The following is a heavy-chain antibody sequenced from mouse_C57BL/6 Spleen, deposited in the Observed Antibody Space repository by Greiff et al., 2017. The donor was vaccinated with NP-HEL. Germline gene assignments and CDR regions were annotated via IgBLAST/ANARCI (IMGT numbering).Heavy chain of an antibody. CDR2: INYDGSST. CDR3: ARVPITTVVARYFDV. Sequence: EVKLVESEGGLVQPGSSMKLSCTASGFTFSDYYMAWVRQVPEKGLEWVANINYDGSSTYYLDSLKSRFIISRDNAKNILYLQMSSLKSEDTATYYCARVPITTVVARYFDVWGTGTTVTVSS. D-gene: IGHD1-1*01. V-gene: IGHV5-16*01. CDR1: GFTFSDYY. J-gene: IGHJ1*03.